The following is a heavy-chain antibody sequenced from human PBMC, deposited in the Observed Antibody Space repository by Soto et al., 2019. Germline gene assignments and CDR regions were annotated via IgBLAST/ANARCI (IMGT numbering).Heavy chain of an antibody. CDR2: IYWNDDK. V-gene: IGHV2-5*01. J-gene: IGHJ6*02. Sequence: GSGPTLVNPTQTLTLTCTFSGFSLSTSGVGVGWIRQPPGKALEWLALIYWNDDKRYSPSLKSRLTITKDTSKNQVVLTMTNMDPVDTATYYCAHTTMVRVRGYYYYYGMDVWGQGTTVTVSS. CDR3: AHTTMVRVRGYYYYYGMDV. D-gene: IGHD3-10*01. CDR1: GFSLSTSGVG.